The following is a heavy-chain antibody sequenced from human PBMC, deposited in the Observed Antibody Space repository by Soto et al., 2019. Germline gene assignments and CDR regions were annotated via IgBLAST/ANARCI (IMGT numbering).Heavy chain of an antibody. Sequence: PGGSLRLSCVASGFTFSSYWMHWVRQDPEMGLAWVSSINNDGTATQYADSVKGRFTVSRDNTKNTLYLQMTSLRVEDTAVYYCAKDSQLRGAGSDYYYYYGMDVWGQGTTVTVSS. V-gene: IGHV3-74*03. J-gene: IGHJ6*02. CDR2: INNDGTAT. CDR3: AKDSQLRGAGSDYYYYYGMDV. D-gene: IGHD6-19*01. CDR1: GFTFSSYW.